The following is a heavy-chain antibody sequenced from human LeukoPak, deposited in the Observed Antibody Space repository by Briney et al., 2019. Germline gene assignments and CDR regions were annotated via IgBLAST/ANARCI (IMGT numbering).Heavy chain of an antibody. CDR3: AREARVGGALQY. V-gene: IGHV3-74*03. J-gene: IGHJ4*02. CDR2: INPDGSIR. CDR1: GLTFSTDW. D-gene: IGHD1-26*01. Sequence: GGSLRLSCAASGLTFSTDWMHWVRQAPGKGLAWVARINPDGSIRTYANSVQGRVTISRDTAKDTLFLQMNSLRAGDTAVYYCAREARVGGALQYWGQGTPVTVSS.